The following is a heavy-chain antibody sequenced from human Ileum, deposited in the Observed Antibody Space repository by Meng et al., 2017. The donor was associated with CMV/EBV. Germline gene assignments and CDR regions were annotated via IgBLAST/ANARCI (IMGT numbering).Heavy chain of an antibody. CDR2: IRSKAYGGTT. D-gene: IGHD3-16*01. Sequence: GGSLRLSCTASGFTFGDYAMSWVRQAPGKGLEWVGFIRSKAYGGTTEYAASVKGRFTITRNDSKSIAYLQMNSLKTEDTAVYYFTRDWFGAAPPYYYGMDVWGQGTTVTVSS. CDR1: GFTFGDYA. J-gene: IGHJ6*02. V-gene: IGHV3-49*04. CDR3: TRDWFGAAPPYYYGMDV.